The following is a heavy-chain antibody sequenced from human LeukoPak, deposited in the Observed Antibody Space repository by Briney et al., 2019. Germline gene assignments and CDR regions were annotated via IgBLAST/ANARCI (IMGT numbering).Heavy chain of an antibody. D-gene: IGHD6-13*01. CDR1: GGSVRSDSNY. Sequence: NPSETLSLTCTVSGGSVRSDSNYWSWIRQPPGKGLEWIGYISYSGTTDYNPSLKSRVSMSLGTSKNEISLKLDSVTAADTAVYYCARGYRNNWSFDYWGQGTLVPLSP. CDR2: ISYSGTT. CDR3: ARGYRNNWSFDY. V-gene: IGHV4-61*01. J-gene: IGHJ4*02.